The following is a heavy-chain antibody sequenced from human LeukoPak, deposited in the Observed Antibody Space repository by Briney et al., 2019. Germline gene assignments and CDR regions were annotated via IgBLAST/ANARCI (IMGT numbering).Heavy chain of an antibody. J-gene: IGHJ4*02. CDR3: ASHHYYDSSGLDDYFDY. CDR1: GFTFSSYA. CDR2: ISGSGGST. V-gene: IGHV3-23*01. Sequence: GGSLRLSCAASGFTFSSYAMSWVRQAPGKGLEWVSAISGSGGSTYYADSVKGRFTISRDNSKNTLYLQMNSLRDEDTAVYYCASHHYYDSSGLDDYFDYWGQGTLVTVSS. D-gene: IGHD3-22*01.